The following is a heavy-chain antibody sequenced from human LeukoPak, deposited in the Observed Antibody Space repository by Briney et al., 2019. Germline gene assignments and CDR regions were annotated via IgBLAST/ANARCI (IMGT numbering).Heavy chain of an antibody. CDR2: ISWNSGSI. D-gene: IGHD6-6*01. CDR1: GFTFDDYG. V-gene: IGHV3-9*01. CDR3: AKDVGRQLPWYFDL. Sequence: GGSLRLSCAASGFTFDDYGMSWVRQAPGKGLEWVSGISWNSGSIGYADSVKGRFTISRDNAKNSLYLQMNSLRAEDTALYYCAKDVGRQLPWYFDLWGRGTLVTVSS. J-gene: IGHJ2*01.